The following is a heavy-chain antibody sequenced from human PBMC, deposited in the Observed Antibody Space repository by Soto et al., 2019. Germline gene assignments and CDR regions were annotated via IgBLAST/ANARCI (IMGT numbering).Heavy chain of an antibody. Sequence: SETLSVTCPVSGGYLSSYYLSWIRQPPGKGLEWIGYIYYSGSTNYNPSLKSRVTISVDTSKNQFSLKLSSVTAADTAVYYCARRWGYAFDIWGQGTMVTV. CDR1: GGYLSSYY. CDR2: IYYSGST. J-gene: IGHJ3*02. CDR3: ARRWGYAFDI. D-gene: IGHD1-26*01. V-gene: IGHV4-59*08.